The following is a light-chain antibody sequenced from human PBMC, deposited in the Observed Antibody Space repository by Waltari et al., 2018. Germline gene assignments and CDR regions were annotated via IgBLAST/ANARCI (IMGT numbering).Light chain of an antibody. CDR3: SSYTSTSVG. J-gene: IGLJ2*01. V-gene: IGLV2-14*03. Sequence: SWYQQHPGKAPKLIIAGVSKRPSGVSNRFSGSRSGNTASLTISGLQAEDEADFYCSSYTSTSVGFGGGTKLTVL. CDR2: GVS.